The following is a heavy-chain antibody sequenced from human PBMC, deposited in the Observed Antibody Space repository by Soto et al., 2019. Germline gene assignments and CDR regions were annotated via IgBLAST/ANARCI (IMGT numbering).Heavy chain of an antibody. J-gene: IGHJ4*02. V-gene: IGHV3-53*01. CDR2: IYSGGST. CDR1: GFTVSSNY. Sequence: GGSLILSWASSGFTVSSNYVSWVRQAPGKGLEWVSVIYSGGSTYYADSVKGRFAISRDNPKNTLYLQMNSLRAEDTAVYYCARDHRVGLRSPYYFDYWGQGTLVTVSS. CDR3: ARDHRVGLRSPYYFDY. D-gene: IGHD4-17*01.